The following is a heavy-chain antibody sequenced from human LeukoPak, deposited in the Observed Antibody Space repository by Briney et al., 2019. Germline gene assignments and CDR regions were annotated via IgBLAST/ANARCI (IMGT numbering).Heavy chain of an antibody. D-gene: IGHD3-10*01. CDR2: ISYDGSNK. V-gene: IGHV3-30*03. CDR1: GFTLSSYG. J-gene: IGHJ4*02. Sequence: PGGSLRLSCAASGFTLSSYGMHWVRQAPGKGLEWVAVISYDGSNKYYADSVKGRFTISRDNSKNTLYLQMNSLRAEDTAVYYCARVGSFVGQPSDWGQGTLVTVSS. CDR3: ARVGSFVGQPSD.